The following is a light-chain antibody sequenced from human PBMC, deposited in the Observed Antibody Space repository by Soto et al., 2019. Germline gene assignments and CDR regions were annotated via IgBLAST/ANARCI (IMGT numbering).Light chain of an antibody. Sequence: DIQMTQSPSSLSASVGDRVTITCQASQDISNYLNWYQQKPGKAPKLLIYDASNLETGVPSRFSGSGSGTDFTFTISSLQPEYFATYYCQQYDNLPLTFGGGPKLDIK. J-gene: IGKJ4*01. V-gene: IGKV1-33*01. CDR3: QQYDNLPLT. CDR2: DAS. CDR1: QDISNY.